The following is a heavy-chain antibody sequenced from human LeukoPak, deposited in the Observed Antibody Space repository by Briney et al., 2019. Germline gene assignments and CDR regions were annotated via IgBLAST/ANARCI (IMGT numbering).Heavy chain of an antibody. V-gene: IGHV3-11*01. CDR1: GFKFRDYY. CDR3: ARIGTTMAAGTADY. D-gene: IGHD6-13*01. J-gene: IGHJ4*02. Sequence: GGSLRLSCAASGFKFRDYYMGWIRQAPGKRLEWVSYISGSGDARPYADSVKGRFTVSRNNAIDSLYLQMDSLGAEDTAVYYCARIGTTMAAGTADYWGQGTQVTVSS. CDR2: ISGSGDAR.